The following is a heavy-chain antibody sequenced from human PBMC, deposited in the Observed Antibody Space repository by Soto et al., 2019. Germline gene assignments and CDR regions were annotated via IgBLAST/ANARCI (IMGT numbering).Heavy chain of an antibody. Sequence: LQLGQSGPAGRKPGASVKASSQASGYSISAYYNPWVRQAPGQGLEWMGWIDPRNGGTVSAQKFQGRLTMTRDTSISTVYMDLSGLTSDDTALYYCGRDDYGIFPYWGQGSLVTVSS. V-gene: IGHV1-2*02. CDR2: IDPRNGGT. J-gene: IGHJ4*02. CDR3: GRDDYGIFPY. CDR1: GYSISAYY. D-gene: IGHD3-10*01.